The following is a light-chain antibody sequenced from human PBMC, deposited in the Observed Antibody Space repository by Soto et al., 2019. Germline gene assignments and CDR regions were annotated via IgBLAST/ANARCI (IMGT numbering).Light chain of an antibody. V-gene: IGLV2-18*02. Sequence: QSVLTQPPSVSGSPGQSVTISCTGTSSDVGSYNRVSWYQQPPGTAPKLMIYEVSNRPSGVPDRFSGSKSGNTASLTISGLQAEGEADYYCSSYTSSSTPHVVFGGGTKLTVL. CDR3: SSYTSSSTPHVV. CDR2: EVS. J-gene: IGLJ2*01. CDR1: SSDVGSYNR.